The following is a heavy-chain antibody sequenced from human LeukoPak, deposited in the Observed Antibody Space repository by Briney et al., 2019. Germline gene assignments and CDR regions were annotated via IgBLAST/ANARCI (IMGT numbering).Heavy chain of an antibody. J-gene: IGHJ6*03. CDR1: GGTFSSYA. CDR2: IIPIFGTA. Sequence: SVKVSCKASGGTFSSYAISWVRQAPGQGLEWMGGIIPIFGTANYAQKFQGRVTITTDESTSTAYMELSSLRSEDTAVYYCARDERPEGHYYYCYMDVWGKGTTVTVSS. D-gene: IGHD1-14*01. V-gene: IGHV1-69*05. CDR3: ARDERPEGHYYYCYMDV.